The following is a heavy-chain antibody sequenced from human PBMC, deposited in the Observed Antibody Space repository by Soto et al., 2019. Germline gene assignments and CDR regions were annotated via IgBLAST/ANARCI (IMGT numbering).Heavy chain of an antibody. CDR2: ISNDESNK. V-gene: IGHV3-30-3*01. CDR1: GFTFSSYA. CDR3: ARDLTGEDPGGWFDP. Sequence: QVQLVESGGGVVQAGRSLRLSCAAFGFTFSSYAMHWVRQAPGKGLEWVAVISNDESNKYYADSVMGRFTISRDNSKNAVHLQMNSLRDEDTAVYYCARDLTGEDPGGWFDPWGQGTLVTVSS. D-gene: IGHD3-10*01. J-gene: IGHJ5*02.